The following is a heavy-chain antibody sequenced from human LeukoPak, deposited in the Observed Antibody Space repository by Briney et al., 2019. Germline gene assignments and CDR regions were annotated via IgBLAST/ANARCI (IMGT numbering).Heavy chain of an antibody. Sequence: PGGSLRLSCATSGFTFSNNCLSWVRQAPGKGLDWVASIKGDGNDKYYVDSVKGRFSISRDNAKNSLYLQTNNLRADDTAVYYCARGCLQPDYWGQGTLVTVSS. CDR3: ARGCLQPDY. V-gene: IGHV3-7*01. D-gene: IGHD1-1*01. CDR2: IKGDGNDK. CDR1: GFTFSNNC. J-gene: IGHJ4*02.